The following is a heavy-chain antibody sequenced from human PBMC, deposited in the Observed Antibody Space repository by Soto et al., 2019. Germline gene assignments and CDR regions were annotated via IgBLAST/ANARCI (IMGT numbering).Heavy chain of an antibody. Sequence: QVQLVQSGAEVKKPGASVKVSCKASGYTFTSYDINWVRQATGPGLEWMGWMNPNSGNTGYAQKFQGRVTMTRNTSISTAYMELSSLRSEDTAVYYCARGNWNDYYYYYGMDVWGQGTTVTVSS. J-gene: IGHJ6*02. D-gene: IGHD1-1*01. CDR2: MNPNSGNT. V-gene: IGHV1-8*01. CDR1: GYTFTSYD. CDR3: ARGNWNDYYYYYGMDV.